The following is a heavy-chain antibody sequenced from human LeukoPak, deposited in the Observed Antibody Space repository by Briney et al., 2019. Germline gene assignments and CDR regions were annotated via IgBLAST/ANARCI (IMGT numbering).Heavy chain of an antibody. D-gene: IGHD5-18*01. CDR2: INPNSGAT. CDR1: GYTFTGYY. V-gene: IGHV1-2*02. CDR3: ARWYSYGYGY. Sequence: ASVKVSCKASGYTFTGYYMHWVRQAPGQGLEWMGWINPNSGATSYAQKFQGRITMARDTSISTTYMELSRLKSDDTAVYYCARWYSYGYGYWGQGTLVTVSS. J-gene: IGHJ4*02.